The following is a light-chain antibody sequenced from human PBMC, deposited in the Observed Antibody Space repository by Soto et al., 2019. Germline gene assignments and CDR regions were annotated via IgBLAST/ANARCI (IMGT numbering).Light chain of an antibody. Sequence: EIVLTQSPGTLSLSPGERATLSCRASQSVSSSYLAWYQQKPGQAPRLLIYGASSRATGIPDRFSGSGSGTDVTLTISRLEPEDVAVYYCQQYGSSPRTFGGGTKVDIK. CDR2: GAS. CDR1: QSVSSSY. CDR3: QQYGSSPRT. J-gene: IGKJ4*01. V-gene: IGKV3-20*01.